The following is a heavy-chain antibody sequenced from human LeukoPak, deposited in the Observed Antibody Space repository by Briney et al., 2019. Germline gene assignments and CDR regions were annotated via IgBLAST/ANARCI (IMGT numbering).Heavy chain of an antibody. CDR2: IKRDGSEK. Sequence: GGSLRLSCAASGFTFSSYWMSWVRQAPGKGLEWVANIKRDGSEKYYVDSVKGRFTISRDNAKNSLYLQMNSLRAEDTAVYYCARESYDSSGYDNWFGPWGQGTLVTVSS. J-gene: IGHJ5*02. CDR3: ARESYDSSGYDNWFGP. CDR1: GFTFSSYW. D-gene: IGHD3-22*01. V-gene: IGHV3-7*01.